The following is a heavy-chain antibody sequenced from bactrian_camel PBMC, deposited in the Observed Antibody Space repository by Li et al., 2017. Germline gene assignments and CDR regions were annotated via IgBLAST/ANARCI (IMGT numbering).Heavy chain of an antibody. CDR3: AARGPYCYTKLSVRDFTY. V-gene: IGHV3S53*01. CDR1: GSSFTQRN. CDR2: IAGSGSP. J-gene: IGHJ4*01. D-gene: IGHD2*01. Sequence: HVQLVESGGALVQPGGSLRLSCVYSGSSFTQRNMGWFRQAPGKEREGVAVIAGSGSPGYADSVKGRFTISKDNAKNALFLQMNTLKPEDTAMYYCAARGPYCYTKLSVRDFTYWGQGTQVTVS.